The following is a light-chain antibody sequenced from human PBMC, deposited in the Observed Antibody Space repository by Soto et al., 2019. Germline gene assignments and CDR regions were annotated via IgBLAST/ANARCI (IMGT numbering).Light chain of an antibody. J-gene: IGKJ5*01. CDR2: GAS. V-gene: IGKV3-20*01. CDR1: QSVSSSY. CDR3: QQYGSSP. Sequence: EILLTQSPGTLSLYPGERATLSCRASQSVSSSYLAWYQQKPGQAPRLLIYGASSRATGIPDRFSGSGSGTDFTLTISRLEPEDFAVYYCQQYGSSPFGQGTRLEIK.